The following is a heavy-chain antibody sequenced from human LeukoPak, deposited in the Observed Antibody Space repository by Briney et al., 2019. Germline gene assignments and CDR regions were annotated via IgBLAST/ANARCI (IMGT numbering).Heavy chain of an antibody. J-gene: IGHJ4*02. CDR3: ARDYKYAFAN. D-gene: IGHD5-24*01. V-gene: IGHV3-48*01. CDR2: IGIDSGNT. CDR1: GFTFSDYS. Sequence: GGSLRLSCAASGFTFSDYSMNWVRQAPGKGLEWISYIGIDSGNTNYADSVKGRFTISGDKAKNSLYLQMNSLRVEDTAVYYCARDYKYAFANWGQGTLVTVSS.